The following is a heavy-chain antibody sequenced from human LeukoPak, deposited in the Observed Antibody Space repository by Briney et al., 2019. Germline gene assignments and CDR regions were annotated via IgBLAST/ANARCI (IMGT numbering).Heavy chain of an antibody. V-gene: IGHV1-18*01. D-gene: IGHD2-8*01. Sequence: GASVEVSCKASGYSFTSYGISWVRQAPGQGLEWMGWISTYNANTNYALKLQGRVTLTTDTSTSTAYMELKSLRSDDTAVYYCAREECSIGVCYPSGYWGQGTLVTVSS. CDR3: AREECSIGVCYPSGY. CDR2: ISTYNANT. J-gene: IGHJ4*02. CDR1: GYSFTSYG.